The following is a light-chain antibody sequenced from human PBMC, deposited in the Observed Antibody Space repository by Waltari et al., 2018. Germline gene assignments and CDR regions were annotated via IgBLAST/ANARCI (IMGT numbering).Light chain of an antibody. CDR3: HQYNNRPPYT. CDR2: GAS. V-gene: IGKV3-15*01. Sequence: EIVLTQSPGTLSLSPGERVTLTCRASESISINLAWYQQKPGQTPRLITHGASKRATGVPARFAGSGSRTEFTLIISSLQSEDIAVYYCHQYNNRPPYTFGQGTKLEIK. CDR1: ESISIN. J-gene: IGKJ2*01.